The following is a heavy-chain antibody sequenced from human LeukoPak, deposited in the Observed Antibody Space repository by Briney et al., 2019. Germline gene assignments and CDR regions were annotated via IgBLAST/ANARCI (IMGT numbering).Heavy chain of an antibody. D-gene: IGHD4-11*01. CDR1: GYTPTRSW. J-gene: IGHJ4*02. Sequence: PGGSLRHSRAAPGYTPTRSWTSWVRQAPRKGLERVANIKQAGSEKYYVDSVKGRFTIPRDNAKNSLYLQMNSLRAEDTAVYYCARAHVTTVVWGQGTLVTVSS. CDR2: IKQAGSEK. V-gene: IGHV3-7*02. CDR3: ARAHVTTVV.